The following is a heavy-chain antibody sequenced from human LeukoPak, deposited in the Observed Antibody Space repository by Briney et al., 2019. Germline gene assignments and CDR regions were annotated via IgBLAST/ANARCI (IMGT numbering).Heavy chain of an antibody. D-gene: IGHD6-13*01. CDR1: GFTFSSYG. V-gene: IGHV3-30*02. CDR3: AKDRISYQYSSSWYYFDY. Sequence: PGGSLRLSCAASGFTFSSYGMHWVRQAPGKGLEWVAFIRYDGSNKYYADSVKGRFTISRDNSKNTLYLQMNSLRAEDTAVYYCAKDRISYQYSSSWYYFDYWGQGTLVTVSS. J-gene: IGHJ4*02. CDR2: IRYDGSNK.